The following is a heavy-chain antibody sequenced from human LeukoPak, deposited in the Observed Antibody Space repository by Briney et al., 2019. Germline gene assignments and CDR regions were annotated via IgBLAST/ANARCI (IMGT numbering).Heavy chain of an antibody. V-gene: IGHV3-21*01. D-gene: IGHD3-22*01. CDR2: ISSSSSYI. Sequence: GSLRLSCAASGFTFSSYSMNWVRQAPGKGLEWVSSISSSSSYIYYADSVKGRFTISRDNAKNSLYLQMNSLRAEDTAVYYCARDQYYYDSSGYYGVDYWGQGTLVTVSS. J-gene: IGHJ4*02. CDR1: GFTFSSYS. CDR3: ARDQYYYDSSGYYGVDY.